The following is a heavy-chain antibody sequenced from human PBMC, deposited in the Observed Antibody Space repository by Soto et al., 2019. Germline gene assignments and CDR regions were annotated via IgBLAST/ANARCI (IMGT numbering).Heavy chain of an antibody. J-gene: IGHJ4*02. V-gene: IGHV4-39*01. CDR1: GGSLSSSSYY. CDR3: ARLRQSGIVVVVAATLYFDY. D-gene: IGHD2-15*01. Sequence: PSDTLSLTCTVSGGSLSSSSYYWGWIRQPPGKGLEWIGSIYYSGSTYYNPSLKSRVTISVDTSKNQFSLKLSSVTAADTAVYYCARLRQSGIVVVVAATLYFDYWRQGTLVTVSS. CDR2: IYYSGST.